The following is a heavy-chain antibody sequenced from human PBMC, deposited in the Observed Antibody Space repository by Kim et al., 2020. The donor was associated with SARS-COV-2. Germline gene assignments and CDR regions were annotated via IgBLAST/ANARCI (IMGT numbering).Heavy chain of an antibody. Sequence: GGSLRLSCAASGFTFSSYGMHWVRQAPGKGLEWVAVISYDGSNKYYADSVKGRFTISRDNSKNTLYLQMNSLRAEDTAVYYCARDRGFSDYYGSGSLYGMDVWGQGTTVTVSS. D-gene: IGHD3-10*01. CDR3: ARDRGFSDYYGSGSLYGMDV. V-gene: IGHV3-33*05. CDR1: GFTFSSYG. J-gene: IGHJ6*02. CDR2: ISYDGSNK.